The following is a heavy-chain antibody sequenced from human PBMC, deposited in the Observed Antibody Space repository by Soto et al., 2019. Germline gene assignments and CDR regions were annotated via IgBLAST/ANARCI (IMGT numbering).Heavy chain of an antibody. D-gene: IGHD6-13*01. V-gene: IGHV3-23*01. CDR1: GFTFSNYA. CDR2: ISGSGGST. J-gene: IGHJ4*02. CDR3: AKDRGSSWYEIDY. Sequence: PGGSLRLSCAASGFTFSNYAVTWVRQAPGKGLEWVPTISGSGGSTYYADSVKGRFTISRDNSKNTLYLQMNSLRAEDTAVYYCAKDRGSSWYEIDYWGQGTLVTVSS.